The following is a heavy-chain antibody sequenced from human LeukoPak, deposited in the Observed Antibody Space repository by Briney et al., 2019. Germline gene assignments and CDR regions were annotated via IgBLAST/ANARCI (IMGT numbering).Heavy chain of an antibody. J-gene: IGHJ5*02. Sequence: PSETLSLTCAVYGGSFSGYYWSWIRQPPGKGLEWIGEINHSGSTNYNPSLKSRVTISVDTSKNQFSLKLSSVTAADTAVYYCARGRRYCSSTSRYLSWFDPWGQETLVTVSS. CDR3: ARGRRYCSSTSRYLSWFDP. CDR2: INHSGST. V-gene: IGHV4-34*01. D-gene: IGHD2-2*01. CDR1: GGSFSGYY.